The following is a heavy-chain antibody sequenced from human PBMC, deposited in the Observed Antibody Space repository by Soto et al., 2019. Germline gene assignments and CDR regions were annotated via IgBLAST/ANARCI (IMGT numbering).Heavy chain of an antibody. CDR3: ARELDGIDV. J-gene: IGHJ6*02. V-gene: IGHV3-48*04. CDR2: IDKSGTTR. Sequence: MNWARQRPGKGLEWLSSIDKSGTTRNYADSVKGRFTISRDNAKNSLYLQMNSLRAEDTAVYYCARELDGIDVWGQGTTVTVSS.